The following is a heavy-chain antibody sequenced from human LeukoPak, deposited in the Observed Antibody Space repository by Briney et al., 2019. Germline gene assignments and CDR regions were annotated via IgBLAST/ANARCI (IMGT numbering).Heavy chain of an antibody. Sequence: SETLSLTCTVSGGSISSDNYYWTWIRQPAGKGLEWIGRIYSGGRTDYNPSLKSRVTISVDPFKNQFSLKLSYVTAADTAMYYCASGYESWFDPWGQGTLVTVSS. CDR2: IYSGGRT. J-gene: IGHJ5*02. CDR3: ASGYESWFDP. D-gene: IGHD2-15*01. V-gene: IGHV4-61*02. CDR1: GGSISSDNYY.